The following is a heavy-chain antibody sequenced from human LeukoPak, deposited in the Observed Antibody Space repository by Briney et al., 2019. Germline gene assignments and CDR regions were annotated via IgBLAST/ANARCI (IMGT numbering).Heavy chain of an antibody. J-gene: IGHJ4*02. V-gene: IGHV4-34*01. CDR2: ISHSGST. CDR1: GGSFSGYY. CDR3: ARGRYCSSTSCCLDY. D-gene: IGHD2-2*01. Sequence: SETLSLTCAVYGGSFSGYYWSWIRQPPGKGLEWIGEISHSGSTNYNPSLKSRVAISVDTSKNQFSLKLSSVTAADTAVYYCARGRYCSSTSCCLDYWGQGTLVTVSS.